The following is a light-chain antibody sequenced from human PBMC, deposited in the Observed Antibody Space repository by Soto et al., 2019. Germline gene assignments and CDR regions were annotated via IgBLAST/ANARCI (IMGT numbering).Light chain of an antibody. CDR3: SSFAGGGNPVL. J-gene: IGLJ2*01. V-gene: IGLV2-8*01. CDR1: SSDVGGYNY. Sequence: QSALTQPPSASGSLGQSVTISCTGTSSDVGGYNYVSWHQQHPGKAPKVMIYEVTKRPPGXPDRFSGSKSGNTASLTVSGLQAEDEADYYCSSFAGGGNPVLLGGGTKLTVL. CDR2: EVT.